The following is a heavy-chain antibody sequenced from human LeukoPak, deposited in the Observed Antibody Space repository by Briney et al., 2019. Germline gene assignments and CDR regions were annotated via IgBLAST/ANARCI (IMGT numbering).Heavy chain of an antibody. V-gene: IGHV3-23*01. CDR3: AKDPPSWYSSSWYGFDP. Sequence: QPGGSLRLSCAASGFTFSSYAMSWVRQAPGKGLEWVSAISGSGGSTYYADSVKGRFTISRDNSKNTLYLQMNSLRAEDTAVYYCAKDPPSWYSSSWYGFDPWGQGTLATVSS. CDR1: GFTFSSYA. J-gene: IGHJ5*02. D-gene: IGHD6-13*01. CDR2: ISGSGGST.